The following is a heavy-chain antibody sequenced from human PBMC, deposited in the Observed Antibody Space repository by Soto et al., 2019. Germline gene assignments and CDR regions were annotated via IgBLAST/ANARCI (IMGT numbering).Heavy chain of an antibody. J-gene: IGHJ6*02. CDR1: GFTFSSYV. D-gene: IGHD3-22*01. CDR3: ARDLGGYYYDSSGYYPPNYGMDV. V-gene: IGHV3-33*01. CDR2: IWYDGSNK. Sequence: GGSLSLSCAASGFTFSSYVMHWVRQAPGKGLEWVAVIWYDGSNKCYADSVKGRFTISRDNSKNTLYLQMNSLRAEDTAVYYCARDLGGYYYDSSGYYPPNYGMDVWGQGTTVTVSS.